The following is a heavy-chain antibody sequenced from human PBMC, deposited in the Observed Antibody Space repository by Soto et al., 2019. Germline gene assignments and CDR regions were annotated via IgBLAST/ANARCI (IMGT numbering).Heavy chain of an antibody. J-gene: IGHJ6*02. Sequence: ASVKVSCKVSGYTLTELSMHWVRQAPGKGLEWMGGFDPEDGETIYAQKFQGRVTMTEDTSTDTAYMELSSLRSEDTAVYYCATDGRELFLEWFPEAFRYYGMDVWGQGTTVTVSS. CDR3: ATDGRELFLEWFPEAFRYYGMDV. CDR2: FDPEDGET. D-gene: IGHD3-3*01. CDR1: GYTLTELS. V-gene: IGHV1-24*01.